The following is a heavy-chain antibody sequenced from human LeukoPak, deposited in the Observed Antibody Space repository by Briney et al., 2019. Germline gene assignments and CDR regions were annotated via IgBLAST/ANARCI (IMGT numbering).Heavy chain of an antibody. CDR3: ARTIYYYESTSYFSDAFDV. Sequence: GSLRLSCAATGFTLSGHSMNWVRQAPGKGLDWVSSISPTSAYIYYQDSAEGRFTISRDDAKNSLYLEMDSLRAEDTAVYYCARTIYYYESTSYFSDAFDVWGQGTMVTVSS. D-gene: IGHD3-22*01. CDR1: GFTLSGHS. V-gene: IGHV3-21*01. J-gene: IGHJ3*01. CDR2: ISPTSAYI.